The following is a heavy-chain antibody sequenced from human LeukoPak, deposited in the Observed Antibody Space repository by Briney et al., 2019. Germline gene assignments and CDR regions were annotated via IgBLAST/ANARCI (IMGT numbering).Heavy chain of an antibody. CDR3: STYNFNNGWY. J-gene: IGHJ4*02. V-gene: IGHV3-15*01. D-gene: IGHD1/OR15-1a*01. Sequence: GGSLRLSCAASGFTFTNAWMHWVRQAAGKGLEWVGRIRSETDGGTTDYAAPVKGRFTISRDDSQNTLYLQMNSLKTEDTAVYYCSTYNFNNGWYWGQGTLVTVSS. CDR2: IRSETDGGTT. CDR1: GFTFTNAW.